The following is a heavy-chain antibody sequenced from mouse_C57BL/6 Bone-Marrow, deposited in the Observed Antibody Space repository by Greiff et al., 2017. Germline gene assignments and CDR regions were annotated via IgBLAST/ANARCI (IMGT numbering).Heavy chain of an antibody. V-gene: IGHV5-4*01. CDR1: GFTFSSYA. CDR3: ARGTVGATDWYFDV. J-gene: IGHJ1*03. D-gene: IGHD1-1*01. Sequence: EVHLVESGGGLVKPGGSLKLSCAASGFTFSSYAMSWVRPSPEKRLEWVATISDGGSYTYYPDNVKGRFTISRANAKNNLYLQMSHLKSEDTAMYDCARGTVGATDWYFDVWGTGTTVTVSS. CDR2: ISDGGSYT.